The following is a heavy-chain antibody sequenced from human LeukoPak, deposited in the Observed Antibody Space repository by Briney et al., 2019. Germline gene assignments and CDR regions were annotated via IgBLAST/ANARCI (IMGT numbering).Heavy chain of an antibody. V-gene: IGHV3-23*01. CDR2: ISGSGGST. Sequence: GGSLRLSCAASGFTSSSYAMSWVRQASGKGLEWVSAISGSGGSTYYADSVKGRFTISRDNSKNTLYLQMNSLRAEDTAVYYCAKSIAAAGTYFDYWGQGTLVTVSS. CDR3: AKSIAAAGTYFDY. J-gene: IGHJ4*02. D-gene: IGHD6-13*01. CDR1: GFTSSSYA.